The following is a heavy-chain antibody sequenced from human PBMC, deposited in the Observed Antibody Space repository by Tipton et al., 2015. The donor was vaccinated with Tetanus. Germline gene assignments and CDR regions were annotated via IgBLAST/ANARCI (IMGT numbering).Heavy chain of an antibody. J-gene: IGHJ2*01. D-gene: IGHD2/OR15-2a*01. CDR2: ISGDSSQI. CDR3: ARDIAIVRARDWYFDV. V-gene: IGHV3-23*01. CDR1: GFSLSDYA. Sequence: GSLRLSCAASGFSLSDYAINWVRQAPGKGLEWVSGISGDSSQIYYANSVRGRFTISRDNSKNTLYLQMNSLSAEDTAVYYCARDIAIVRARDWYFDVWGRGTLVTVSS.